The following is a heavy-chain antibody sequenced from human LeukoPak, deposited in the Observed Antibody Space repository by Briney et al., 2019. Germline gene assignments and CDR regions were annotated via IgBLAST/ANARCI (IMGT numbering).Heavy chain of an antibody. J-gene: IGHJ3*02. CDR2: IRYDGSNK. CDR3: AKDLGGSYNDDAFDI. D-gene: IGHD1-26*01. V-gene: IGHV3-30*02. Sequence: AGGSLRLSCAASGFTFSSYDMHWVRQAPGKGLEWVAFIRYDGSNKYYADSVKGRFTISRDNSKNTLYLQMNSLRAEDTALYYCAKDLGGSYNDDAFDIWGQGTVVTVSS. CDR1: GFTFSSYD.